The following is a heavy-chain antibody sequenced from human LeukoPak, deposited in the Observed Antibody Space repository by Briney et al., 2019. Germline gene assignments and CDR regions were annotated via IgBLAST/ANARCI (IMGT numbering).Heavy chain of an antibody. CDR1: GGSISSYY. D-gene: IGHD6-13*01. CDR3: ARAGAAGPYPDY. Sequence: PSETLSLTCTVSGGSISSYYWSWIRQPPGKGLEWIGYIYYSGSTNYNPSLKSRVTISVDTSKNQFSLNLSSVPAGDTAVYYCARAGAAGPYPDYWGQGTLVTVSS. V-gene: IGHV4-59*01. CDR2: IYYSGST. J-gene: IGHJ4*02.